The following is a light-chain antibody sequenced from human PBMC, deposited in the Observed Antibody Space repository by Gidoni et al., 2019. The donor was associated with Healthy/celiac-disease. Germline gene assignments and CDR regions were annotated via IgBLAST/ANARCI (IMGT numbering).Light chain of an antibody. J-gene: IGKJ5*01. Sequence: EIVLTQSPGTLSLSPGERATLSCRASQSVSSSYLAWYQQKPGQAPRLLLYGASSRATGSPDRFSGSGSGTDFTLTISRLEPEDFAVYYCQQYGSSPLITFGQGTRLEIK. CDR3: QQYGSSPLIT. CDR1: QSVSSSY. CDR2: GAS. V-gene: IGKV3-20*01.